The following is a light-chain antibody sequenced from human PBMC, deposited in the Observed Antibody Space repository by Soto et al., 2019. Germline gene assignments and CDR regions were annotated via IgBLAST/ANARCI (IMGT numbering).Light chain of an antibody. CDR3: SSYTSSSTLVV. J-gene: IGLJ2*01. V-gene: IGLV2-14*01. CDR2: DVS. CDR1: SSGVGGYNY. Sequence: QSALTQPASVSGSPGQSITISCTGTSSGVGGYNYVSWYQQHPGKAPELMIYDVSNRPSGVSNRFSGSKYGNTASLTISGLQAEDEAYYYCSSYTSSSTLVVFGGGTKLTVL.